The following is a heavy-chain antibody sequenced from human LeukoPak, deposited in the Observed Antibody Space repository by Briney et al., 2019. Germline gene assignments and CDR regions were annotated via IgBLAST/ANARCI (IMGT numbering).Heavy chain of an antibody. CDR2: ISHSGTT. CDR3: ARGVSDQN. CDR1: GGSFSGYY. J-gene: IGHJ4*02. Sequence: SETLSLTCAVYGGSFSGYYWSWIRQSPGTGLEWIGEISHSGTTYYNPSLKSRVTISLDTSKNQFFLKLTSVTAADTAVYYCARGVSDQNWGQGTLVTVSS. V-gene: IGHV4-34*01.